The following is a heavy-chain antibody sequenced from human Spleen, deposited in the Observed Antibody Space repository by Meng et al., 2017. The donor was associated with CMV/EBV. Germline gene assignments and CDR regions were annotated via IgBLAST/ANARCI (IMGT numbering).Heavy chain of an antibody. D-gene: IGHD6-19*01. Sequence: ASVKVSCKVSGYIFIDYFIHWVRRAPGRGLEWMGWISAYNGHTYYAQKLQGRVSMTTDTSTSTAYMELRGLRSDDTAVYYCARDAGTIAVSGIGDYWGQGTLVTVSS. J-gene: IGHJ4*02. CDR1: GYIFIDYF. CDR3: ARDAGTIAVSGIGDY. V-gene: IGHV1-18*01. CDR2: ISAYNGHT.